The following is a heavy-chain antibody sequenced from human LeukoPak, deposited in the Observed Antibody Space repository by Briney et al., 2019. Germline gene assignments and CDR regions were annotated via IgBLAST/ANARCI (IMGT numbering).Heavy chain of an antibody. J-gene: IGHJ4*02. CDR2: IQQDGSEK. D-gene: IGHD1-26*01. CDR1: GFTFSSYW. CDR3: ARNPPRYFN. Sequence: GGSLKLSCAASGFTFSSYWMIWVRQAPGKGLEWVANIQQDGSEKYYVDSVKGRFTISRDNAKNSLYLQMNSLRAEDTAVYYCARNPPRYFNWGQGTLVTVSS. V-gene: IGHV3-7*05.